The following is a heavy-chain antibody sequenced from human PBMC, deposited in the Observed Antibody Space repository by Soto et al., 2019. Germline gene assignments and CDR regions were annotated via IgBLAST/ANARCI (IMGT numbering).Heavy chain of an antibody. D-gene: IGHD3-22*01. CDR2: IWYDGSNK. Sequence: XGSLSPSCAPSGFTSNSYGMHWVRKAPGKGLEWVALIWYDGSNKYYADSVKGRFTISRDNSKNTLYLQMNSLRAEDTAVYYCARSYYVSRGFYYPYDYWGQGTLVTVSS. J-gene: IGHJ4*02. V-gene: IGHV3-33*01. CDR1: GFTSNSYG. CDR3: ARSYYVSRGFYYPYDY.